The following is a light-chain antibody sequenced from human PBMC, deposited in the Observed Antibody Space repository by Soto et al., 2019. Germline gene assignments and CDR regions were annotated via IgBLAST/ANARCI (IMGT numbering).Light chain of an antibody. V-gene: IGLV2-8*01. CDR1: SSDVGGYNY. CDR2: EVN. CDR3: SPYGGSNYWV. Sequence: QSALTQPPSASGSPGQSVTISCTGTSSDVGGYNYVSWYQQYPGRAPKLMIYEVNKRPSGVRDRFSGSKSGNTASLTVAGLQAEDGGEYYCSPYGGSNYWVFGGGTKLTVL. J-gene: IGLJ3*02.